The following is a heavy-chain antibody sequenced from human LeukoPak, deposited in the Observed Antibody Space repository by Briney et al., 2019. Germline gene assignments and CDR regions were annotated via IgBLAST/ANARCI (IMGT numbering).Heavy chain of an antibody. D-gene: IGHD4-17*01. CDR1: GYTFTGYY. Sequence: GASVKVSCKASGYTFTGYYMHWVRQAPGQGLEWMGWINPNSGGTNYAQKFQGRVTMTRDTTISTAYMELSRLRSDDTAVYYCARDGSVGDYAVSWFDPWGQGTLVTVSS. J-gene: IGHJ5*02. CDR3: ARDGSVGDYAVSWFDP. CDR2: INPNSGGT. V-gene: IGHV1-2*02.